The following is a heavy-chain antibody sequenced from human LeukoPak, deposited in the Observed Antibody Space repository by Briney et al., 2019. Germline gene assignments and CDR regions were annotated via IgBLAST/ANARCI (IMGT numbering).Heavy chain of an antibody. J-gene: IGHJ4*02. V-gene: IGHV4-34*01. CDR3: ARRNHDFWSGYYTDY. CDR2: INHSGST. CDR1: GGSLSGYY. D-gene: IGHD3-3*01. Sequence: PSETLSLTCAVFGGSLSGYYWSWIRQPPGKGLEWIGEINHSGSTNYNPSLTSRVTILVDTSKNHFSLKLSSVTAAGTAVYYCARRNHDFWSGYYTDYWGQGTLVTVSS.